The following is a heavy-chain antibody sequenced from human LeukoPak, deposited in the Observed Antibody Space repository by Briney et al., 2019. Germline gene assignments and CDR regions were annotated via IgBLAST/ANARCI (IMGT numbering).Heavy chain of an antibody. J-gene: IGHJ6*03. CDR1: GFTFSSYW. CDR3: ARTYYDILTESYSYSYYYYMDV. CDR2: IKQDGSER. D-gene: IGHD3-9*01. Sequence: PGGSLRLSCAASGFTFSSYWMSWVRQAPGKGLEWVANIKQDGSERYYVDSVKGRFTISRDNAKNSLYLQMNSLRAEDTAVYYCARTYYDILTESYSYSYYYYMDVWGKGTTVTVSS. V-gene: IGHV3-7*01.